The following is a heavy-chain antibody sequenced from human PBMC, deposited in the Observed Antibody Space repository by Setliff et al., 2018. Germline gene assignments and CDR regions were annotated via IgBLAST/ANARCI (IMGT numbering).Heavy chain of an antibody. D-gene: IGHD3-22*01. CDR3: AREGRRYYDSSGYYYDPYYYYYMDV. Sequence: ASVKVSCKASGYTFTNYGISWVRQAPGQGLEWMGWISAYNDNTNYAQKVQGRVTMTTDTSTSTAYMELRSLTSDDTAVYYCAREGRRYYDSSGYYYDPYYYYYMDVWGKGATVTVSS. V-gene: IGHV1-18*01. CDR1: GYTFTNYG. J-gene: IGHJ6*03. CDR2: ISAYNDNT.